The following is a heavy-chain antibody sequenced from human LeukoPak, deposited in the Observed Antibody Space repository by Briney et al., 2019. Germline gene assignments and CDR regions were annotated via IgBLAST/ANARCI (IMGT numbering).Heavy chain of an antibody. CDR2: ISWNSGSI. D-gene: IGHD3-22*01. J-gene: IGHJ4*02. CDR1: GFTFDDYA. V-gene: IGHV3-9*01. Sequence: GGSLRLSCAASGFTFDDYAMHWVRQAPGKGLEWVSGISWNSGSIGYADSVKGRFTISRDNSKNTLYLQMNSLRAEDTAVYYCAKDGGESYYDSSGYCHYWGQGTLVTVSS. CDR3: AKDGGESYYDSSGYCHY.